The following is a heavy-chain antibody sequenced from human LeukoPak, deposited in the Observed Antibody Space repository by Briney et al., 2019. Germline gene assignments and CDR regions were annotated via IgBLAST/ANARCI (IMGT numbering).Heavy chain of an antibody. CDR3: ARDARRGYSGYDLDY. D-gene: IGHD5-12*01. Sequence: SVKVSCKASGGTFISYAISWVRQAPGQGLEWMGGIIPIFGTANYAQKFQGRVTITADKSTSTAYMELSSLRSEGTAVYYCARDARRGYSGYDLDYWGQGTLVTVSS. CDR1: GGTFISYA. CDR2: IIPIFGTA. V-gene: IGHV1-69*06. J-gene: IGHJ4*02.